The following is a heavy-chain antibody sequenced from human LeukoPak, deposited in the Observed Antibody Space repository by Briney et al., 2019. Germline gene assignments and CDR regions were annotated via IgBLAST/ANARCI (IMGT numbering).Heavy chain of an antibody. V-gene: IGHV5-51*01. J-gene: IGHJ3*01. CDR1: GYSFTIFR. D-gene: IGHD2-21*01. CDR2: ISPGDSNI. CDR3: ARHSPHTGSFCVFDF. Sequence: GEFLKISCKGSGYSFTIFRIAWVRQMPGKGLEWMGIISPGDSNIKYSPSFQGQVTISADKSINTAYLQWSSLKASDTAMYYCARHSPHTGSFCVFDFWGQGTMVTVSS.